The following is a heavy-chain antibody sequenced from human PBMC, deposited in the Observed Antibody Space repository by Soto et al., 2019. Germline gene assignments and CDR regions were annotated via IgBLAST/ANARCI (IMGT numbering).Heavy chain of an antibody. V-gene: IGHV1-3*01. D-gene: IGHD3-9*01. CDR3: ARNLMDYDILTGYYIAYYFDF. Sequence: QVQLVQSGAEVKKPGASVKVSCKASGYTFTSYAMHWVRQAPGQRLEWMGWINAGNGNTKYSQKFEGRVTITRDTAASIAYVGLSSLRPEDTAVYYCARNLMDYDILTGYYIAYYFDFWGQVTLVTVSA. J-gene: IGHJ4*02. CDR1: GYTFTSYA. CDR2: INAGNGNT.